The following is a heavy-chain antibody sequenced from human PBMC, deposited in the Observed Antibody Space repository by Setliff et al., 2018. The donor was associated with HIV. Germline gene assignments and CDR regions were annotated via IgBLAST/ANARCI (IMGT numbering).Heavy chain of an antibody. V-gene: IGHV3-74*03. Sequence: PGGSLRLSCAASGFTFSSYWMHWVRQVPGKGLVWVSRINSDGSSTTYADFVKGRFTISRDNAKNTLYLQMNSLRAEDTAVYSCAKVNPRSVLPAARILGTFDPWGQGTLVTVSS. CDR3: AKVNPRSVLPAARILGTFDP. CDR2: INSDGSST. D-gene: IGHD2-2*01. CDR1: GFTFSSYW. J-gene: IGHJ5*02.